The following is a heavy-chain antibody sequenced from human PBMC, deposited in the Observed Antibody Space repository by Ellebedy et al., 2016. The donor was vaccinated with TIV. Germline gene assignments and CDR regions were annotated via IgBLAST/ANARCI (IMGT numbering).Heavy chain of an antibody. CDR2: IYPGGRR. V-gene: IGHV4-30-2*01. CDR3: ARETNWYYFDF. D-gene: IGHD7-27*01. Sequence: SETLSLXXTLSGDSITSGGYSWTCIRQPPGKGLEWSGYIYPGGRRRSNPSLQSRVAISIDTSNNHFSLRLTSLTAADTAVYYCARETNWYYFDFWGQGSLVTVSS. CDR1: GDSITSGGYS. J-gene: IGHJ4*02.